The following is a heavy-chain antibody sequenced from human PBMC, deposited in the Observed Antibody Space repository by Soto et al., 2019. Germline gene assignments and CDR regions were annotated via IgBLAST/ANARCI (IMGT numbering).Heavy chain of an antibody. V-gene: IGHV4-39*01. CDR3: AIHSPYYYDSSGSFDY. J-gene: IGHJ4*02. CDR2: IYYSGST. CDR1: GGSISSSSYY. Sequence: SETLSLTCTVSGGSISSSSYYWGWIRQPPGKGLEWIGSIYYSGSTYYNPSHKSRVTISVDTTKNQFPQKLSSVTAADTAVYYCAIHSPYYYDSSGSFDYWGQGTLVTVPS. D-gene: IGHD3-22*01.